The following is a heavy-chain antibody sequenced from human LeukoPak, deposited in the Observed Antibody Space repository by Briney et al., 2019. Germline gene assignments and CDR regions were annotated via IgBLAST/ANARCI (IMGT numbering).Heavy chain of an antibody. CDR1: GGSITSTDYF. D-gene: IGHD3-10*01. CDR3: VREVNHYGLRRNSFDP. V-gene: IGHV4-39*07. J-gene: IGHJ5*02. Sequence: SETLSLTCTVSGGSITSTDYFWGWIRQPPGKGLEWIGSNDYSGSTYYNPSLKSRLTISLDTSNNQFSLKLSSVTAADTAVYYCVREVNHYGLRRNSFDPWGQGSKVTVSS. CDR2: NDYSGST.